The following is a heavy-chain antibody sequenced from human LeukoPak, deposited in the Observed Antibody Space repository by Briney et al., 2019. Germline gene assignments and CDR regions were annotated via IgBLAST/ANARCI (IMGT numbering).Heavy chain of an antibody. CDR2: ISASGTVM. Sequence: GGALRVSCAASGCTFTSFDMTWVRQAPGKGLEWLSYISASGTVMYYADSVRGRFTVSRDNAQNSLHLHLSSLRAEDTAVYYCARETRGGTYRYNFLDYWGLGTLVTVSS. V-gene: IGHV3-48*03. CDR3: ARETRGGTYRYNFLDY. J-gene: IGHJ4*02. D-gene: IGHD3-16*02. CDR1: GCTFTSFD.